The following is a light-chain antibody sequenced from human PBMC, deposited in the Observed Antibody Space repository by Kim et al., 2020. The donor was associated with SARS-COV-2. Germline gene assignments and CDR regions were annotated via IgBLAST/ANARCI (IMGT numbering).Light chain of an antibody. CDR2: SAS. CDR1: QGIRND. CDR3: LQYTSHVLS. V-gene: IGKV1-17*02. Sequence: ASVEDRVTITCRASQGIRNDLTGYQQKPGQAPKRLIYSASTLQTGVPSRFSGSGSGTEFTLTISNVQPEDFATYYCLQYTSHVLSFGGGTKVDIK. J-gene: IGKJ4*01.